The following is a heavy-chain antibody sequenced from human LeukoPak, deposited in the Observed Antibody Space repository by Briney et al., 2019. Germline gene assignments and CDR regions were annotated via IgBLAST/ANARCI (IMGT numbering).Heavy chain of an antibody. D-gene: IGHD3-16*02. V-gene: IGHV1-69*13. CDR1: GGTSSSYA. Sequence: GASVKVSCKASGGTSSSYAISWVRQAPGQGLEWMGGIIPIFGTANYAQKFQGRVTITADESTSTAYMELSSLRSEDTAVYYCMGYVWGSYRYRDYWGQGTLVTVSS. J-gene: IGHJ4*02. CDR3: MGYVWGSYRYRDY. CDR2: IIPIFGTA.